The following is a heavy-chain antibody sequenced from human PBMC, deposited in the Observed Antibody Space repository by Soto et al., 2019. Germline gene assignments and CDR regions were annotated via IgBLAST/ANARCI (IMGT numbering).Heavy chain of an antibody. J-gene: IGHJ4*02. CDR3: ARSLQRYSTPAGY. Sequence: XSVKVSCKASGSTFTRYDINWVRQAPGQGLEWMGGLSRYNGKNNYAKKFKGXXNMNTDKXXXKAYMEVRSLRSDDTAVYYCARSLQRYSTPAGYWGQGTVVTV. CDR2: LSRYNGKN. D-gene: IGHD3-9*01. CDR1: GSTFTRYD. V-gene: IGHV1-18*01.